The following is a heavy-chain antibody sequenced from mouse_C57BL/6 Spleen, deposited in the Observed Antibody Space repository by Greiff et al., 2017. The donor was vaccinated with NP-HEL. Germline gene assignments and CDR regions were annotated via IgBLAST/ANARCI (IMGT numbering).Heavy chain of an antibody. Sequence: EVQVVESGGGLVQPGGSMKLSCVASGFTFSNYWMNWVRQSPEKGLEWVAQIRLKSDNYATHYAESVKGRFTISRDDSKSSVYLQMNNLRAEDTGIYYCTGGYDGTTSWGQGTTLTVSS. D-gene: IGHD2-3*01. J-gene: IGHJ2*01. CDR1: GFTFSNYW. CDR2: IRLKSDNYAT. CDR3: TGGYDGTTS. V-gene: IGHV6-3*01.